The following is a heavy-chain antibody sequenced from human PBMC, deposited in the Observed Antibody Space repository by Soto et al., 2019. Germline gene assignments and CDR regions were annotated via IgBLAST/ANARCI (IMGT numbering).Heavy chain of an antibody. CDR3: AKSWLGFTGGDLKAGAGTVDDNAFDI. CDR1: GSTFPSYG. D-gene: IGHD6-19*01. J-gene: IGHJ3*02. V-gene: IGHV1-18*01. Sequence: ASVKVAFKASGSTFPSYGIIWVRQDPGQGLEWMGWISAYNGNTNYAQKLQGRVTMTTDTSTSTAYMELRSLRSDDTAVYYCAKSWLGFTGGDLKAGAGTVDDNAFDIWGQGKMVTVSS. CDR2: ISAYNGNT.